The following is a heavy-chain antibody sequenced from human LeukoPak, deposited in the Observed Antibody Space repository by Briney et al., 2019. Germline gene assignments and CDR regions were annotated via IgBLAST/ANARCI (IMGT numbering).Heavy chain of an antibody. D-gene: IGHD4-17*01. V-gene: IGHV4-39*07. Sequence: SETLSLTCTVSGDSLYYWGWIRQPPGKGLEWIGGVYSTGHTNYNLSLKSRVTISVDTSKNQFSLKLNSVTAADTAVYYCARRPDYGDSIRSPGAFDIWGQGTMVTVSS. CDR1: GDSLYY. CDR3: ARRPDYGDSIRSPGAFDI. CDR2: VYSTGHT. J-gene: IGHJ3*02.